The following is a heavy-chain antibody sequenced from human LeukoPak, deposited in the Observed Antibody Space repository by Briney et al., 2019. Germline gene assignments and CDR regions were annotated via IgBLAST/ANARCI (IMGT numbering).Heavy chain of an antibody. CDR2: ISYDGSNK. CDR3: ASKYSSGGLF. V-gene: IGHV3-30*04. D-gene: IGHD6-19*01. Sequence: GGSLRLSCAASGFTFSSYAMHWVRQAPGKGLEWVAVISYDGSNKYYADSVKGRFTISRDNAKNSLYLQMNSLRAEDTAVYYCASKYSSGGLFWGQGTLVTVSS. J-gene: IGHJ4*02. CDR1: GFTFSSYA.